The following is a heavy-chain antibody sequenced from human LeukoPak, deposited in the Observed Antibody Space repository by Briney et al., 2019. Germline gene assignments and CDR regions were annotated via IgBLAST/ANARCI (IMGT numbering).Heavy chain of an antibody. D-gene: IGHD3-10*01. J-gene: IGHJ4*02. V-gene: IGHV4-39*07. CDR3: ARDRKMKGSGSYYKDY. CDR1: GGSISSSSYY. Sequence: SETLSLTCTVSGGSISSSSYYWGWIRQPPGKGLEWIGSIYYSGSTYYNPSLKSRVTISVDTSKNQFSLKLSSVTAADTAVDYCARDRKMKGSGSYYKDYWGQGTLVTVSS. CDR2: IYYSGST.